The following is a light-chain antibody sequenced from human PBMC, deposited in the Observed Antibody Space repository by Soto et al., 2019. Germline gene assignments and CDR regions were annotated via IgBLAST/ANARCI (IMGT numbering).Light chain of an antibody. CDR1: HSVSSSY. CDR2: GAS. CDR3: QQYATSPTT. Sequence: ENVLTQSPGPLSLSPTESAPPSDRSSHSVSSSYLAWYQHKPGQAPRFLIYGASTRATGIPDRFSGSGSGTDFTLTISRLEPEDFAVYYCQQYATSPTTFGQGTKVDI. V-gene: IGKV3-20*01. J-gene: IGKJ1*01.